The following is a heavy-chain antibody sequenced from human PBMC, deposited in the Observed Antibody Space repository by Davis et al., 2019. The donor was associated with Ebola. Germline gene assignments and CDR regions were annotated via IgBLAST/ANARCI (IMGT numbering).Heavy chain of an antibody. Sequence: GESLKISCKGSGFSFSTYWISWVRQMPGKGLEWMGRIEPSDSYTNYSPSFQGHVTISADKSISTAYLQWSSLKASDTAMYYCARQNYYYYYMDVWGKGTTVTVSS. V-gene: IGHV5-10-1*01. J-gene: IGHJ6*03. CDR2: IEPSDSYT. CDR3: ARQNYYYYYMDV. CDR1: GFSFSTYW.